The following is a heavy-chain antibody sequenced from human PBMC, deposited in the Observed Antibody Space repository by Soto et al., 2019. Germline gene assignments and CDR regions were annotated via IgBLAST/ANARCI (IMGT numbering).Heavy chain of an antibody. D-gene: IGHD2-2*01. Sequence: EVQLLESGGGLVQPGGSLRLSCVASGFTFSNFAMSWVRQAPGKGLEWVSAVSRSGGSTNYADSVKGRFAISRDNSKNSLYLQMETLKGEDTTIYFCASDLNGATTTCFWGERFASWGQGNLVNVSS. CDR3: ASDLNGATTTCFWGERFAS. CDR1: GFTFSNFA. J-gene: IGHJ5*01. V-gene: IGHV3-23*01. CDR2: VSRSGGST.